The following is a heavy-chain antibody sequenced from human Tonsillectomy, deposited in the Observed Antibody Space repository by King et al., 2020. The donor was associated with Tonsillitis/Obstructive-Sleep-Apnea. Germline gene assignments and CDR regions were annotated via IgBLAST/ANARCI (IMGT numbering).Heavy chain of an antibody. CDR2: VSASGAGT. CDR3: TKEIQLGKPFAY. Sequence: VQLVESGGGLVQPGGSLRLSCAASGFTFDSYAVSWVRQAPGKGLEWVSAVSASGAGTYYADSVKGRFTIYRDNSKNTLYLQLNSLRAVDTAVYYCTKEIQLGKPFAYWGQGTPDTVPS. J-gene: IGHJ4*02. CDR1: GFTFDSYA. D-gene: IGHD5-24*01. V-gene: IGHV3-23*04.